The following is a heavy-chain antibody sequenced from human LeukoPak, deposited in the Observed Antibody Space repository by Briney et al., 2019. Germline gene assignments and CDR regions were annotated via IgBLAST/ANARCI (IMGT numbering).Heavy chain of an antibody. J-gene: IGHJ4*02. CDR2: ISGSGGST. CDR1: XFXFSSYA. CDR3: AKAGNYGDYGHY. V-gene: IGHV3-23*01. Sequence: GGSLRLXCAXSXFXFSSYAMSWVRQAPGKGLEWVSAISGSGGSTYYADSVKGRFTISRDNSKNTLYLQMNSLRAEDTAVYYCAKAGNYGDYGHYWGQGTLVTVSS. D-gene: IGHD4-17*01.